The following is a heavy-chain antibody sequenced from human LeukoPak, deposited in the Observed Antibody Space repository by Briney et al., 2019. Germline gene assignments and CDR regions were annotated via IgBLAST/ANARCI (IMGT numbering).Heavy chain of an antibody. CDR1: GFTFSSYW. J-gene: IGHJ4*02. Sequence: GGSLRLSCAASGFTFSSYWTHWVRQAPGKGLVWVSRINSDGSSTSYADSVKGRFTISRDNAKNTLYLQMNSLRAEDTAVYYCAREGITMVRGVIMRYYFDYWGQGTLVTVSS. V-gene: IGHV3-74*01. CDR2: INSDGSST. D-gene: IGHD3-10*01. CDR3: AREGITMVRGVIMRYYFDY.